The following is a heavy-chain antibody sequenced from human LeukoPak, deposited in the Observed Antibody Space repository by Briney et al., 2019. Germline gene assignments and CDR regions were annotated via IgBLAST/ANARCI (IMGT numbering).Heavy chain of an antibody. Sequence: GASVKVSCKASGGTFSSYAISWVRQAPGQGLEWMGGIIPIFGTANYAQKFQGRVTITADESTSTAYMELSSLRSEDTAVYYCAREFLGTQGDYFDYWGQGTLVTVSS. CDR1: GGTFSSYA. CDR3: AREFLGTQGDYFDY. J-gene: IGHJ4*02. CDR2: IIPIFGTA. V-gene: IGHV1-69*13. D-gene: IGHD7-27*01.